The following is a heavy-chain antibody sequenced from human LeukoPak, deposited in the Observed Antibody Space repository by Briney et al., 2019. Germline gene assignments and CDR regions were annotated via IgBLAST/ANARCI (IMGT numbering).Heavy chain of an antibody. CDR2: IIPIFGTA. CDR3: ARKSRPYLRYNWNYGDAFDI. D-gene: IGHD1-7*01. CDR1: GGTFSSYA. J-gene: IGHJ3*02. V-gene: IGHV1-69*05. Sequence: SVKVSCKASGGTFSSYAISWVRQAPGQGLEWMGRIIPIFGTANYAQKFQGRVTITTDESTSTAYMELSSLRSEDTAVYYCARKSRPYLRYNWNYGDAFDIWGQGTMVTVSS.